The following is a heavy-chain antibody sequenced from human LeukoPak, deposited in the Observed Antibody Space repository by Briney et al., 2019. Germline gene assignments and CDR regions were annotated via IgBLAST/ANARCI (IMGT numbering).Heavy chain of an antibody. CDR1: GFTFSSYG. D-gene: IGHD6-19*01. CDR3: AKGRWDSSGWYFDY. J-gene: IGHJ4*02. CDR2: ISYDGSNK. V-gene: IGHV3-30*18. Sequence: GGSLRLSCAAPGFTFSSYGMHWVRQAPGKGLEWVAVISYDGSNKYYADSVKGRFTISRDNSKNTLYLQMNSLRAEDTAVYYCAKGRWDSSGWYFDYWGQGTLVTVSS.